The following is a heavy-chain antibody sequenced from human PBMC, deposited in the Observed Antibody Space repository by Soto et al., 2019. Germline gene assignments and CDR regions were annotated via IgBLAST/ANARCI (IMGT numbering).Heavy chain of an antibody. CDR3: ARRENFGEFGADWFDP. V-gene: IGHV4-31*03. CDR2: IYYSGIT. J-gene: IGHJ5*02. CDR1: GDSITRGGYY. Sequence: QVQLQESGPELLKPSQTLSLTCTVSGDSITRGGYYWSWIRQHPGKGLEWIGFIYYSGITYYKPSLKSRLTISLDPSKYQFYLKLPSMPAADTAVYYCARRENFGEFGADWFDPWGQGTLVTVSS. D-gene: IGHD4-17*01.